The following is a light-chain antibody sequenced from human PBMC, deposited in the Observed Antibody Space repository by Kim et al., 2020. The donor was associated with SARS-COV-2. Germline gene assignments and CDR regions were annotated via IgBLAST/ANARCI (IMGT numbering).Light chain of an antibody. Sequence: EIVLTQSPATLSLSPGERATLSCRASQSLSRFLAWYQQKPGQAPRLLISDMSNRATGIPAGFSGSGSGTDFTLTISSLEPEDFAVYYCRQGATWPALTFGGGTKVDIK. V-gene: IGKV3-11*01. CDR1: QSLSRF. J-gene: IGKJ4*01. CDR3: RQGATWPALT. CDR2: DMS.